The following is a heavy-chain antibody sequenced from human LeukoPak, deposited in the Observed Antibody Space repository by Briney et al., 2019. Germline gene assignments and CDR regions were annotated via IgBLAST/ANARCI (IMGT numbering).Heavy chain of an antibody. Sequence: GESLKISCKAFGYSFNTFWISWVRQMPGRGLEWMGGIDPSDSYTSYSPSFQGHVTISADKSISTVSLQWTSLKASDTAMYYCAIKYYYYYGMDVWGQGTTVTVSS. CDR1: GYSFNTFW. CDR2: IDPSDSYT. J-gene: IGHJ6*02. CDR3: AIKYYYYYGMDV. V-gene: IGHV5-10-1*01.